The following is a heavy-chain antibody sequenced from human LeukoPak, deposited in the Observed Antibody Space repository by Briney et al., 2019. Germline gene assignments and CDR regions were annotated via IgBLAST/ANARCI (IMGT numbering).Heavy chain of an antibody. CDR2: INPKSGGT. D-gene: IGHD3-9*01. V-gene: IGHV1-2*02. CDR1: GYTFTGYY. Sequence: GASVKVCCKASGYTFTGYYMHWVRQAPGQGLEWMGWINPKSGGTNYVQKFQGRVTMTRDTSISTAYMELNRLRSDDTAMYYCARGPHLFLTNYFIAYWGQGTLVTVSS. CDR3: ARGPHLFLTNYFIAY. J-gene: IGHJ4*02.